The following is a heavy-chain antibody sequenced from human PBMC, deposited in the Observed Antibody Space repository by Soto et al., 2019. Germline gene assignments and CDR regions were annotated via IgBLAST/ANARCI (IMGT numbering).Heavy chain of an antibody. V-gene: IGHV3-66*01. CDR3: AREPRYCRGGSCSITGDAYDI. Sequence: EVQLVESGGGLVQPGGSLXXSCTXXGFXXXDXYVNWVRQAPGKGLEWVSVISNRGDTHYADSVRGRFSLSRDISDNTLHLQMNNLRVEDTAVYYCAREPRYCRGGSCSITGDAYDIWGQGTMVTVSS. CDR1: GFXXXDXY. J-gene: IGHJ3*02. CDR2: ISNRGDT. D-gene: IGHD2-15*01.